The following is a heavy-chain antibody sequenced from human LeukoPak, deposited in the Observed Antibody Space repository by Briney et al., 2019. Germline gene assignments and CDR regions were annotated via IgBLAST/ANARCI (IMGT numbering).Heavy chain of an antibody. D-gene: IGHD3-3*01. CDR3: ARDVRNVLRFLEWLLCPNY. Sequence: ASVKVSCKTSGYTFTGYYMHWVRQAPGQGLEWMGWINPNSGGTNYAQKFQGRVTMTRDTSISTAYMELSRLRSDDTAVYYCARDVRNVLRFLEWLLCPNYWGQGTLVTVSS. CDR2: INPNSGGT. CDR1: GYTFTGYY. V-gene: IGHV1-2*02. J-gene: IGHJ4*02.